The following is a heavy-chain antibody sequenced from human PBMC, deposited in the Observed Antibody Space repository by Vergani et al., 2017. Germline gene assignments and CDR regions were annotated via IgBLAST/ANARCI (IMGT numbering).Heavy chain of an antibody. V-gene: IGHV4-34*01. J-gene: IGHJ4*02. CDR1: GGSFSGYY. Sequence: QVQLQQWGAGLLKPSETLSLTCAVYGGSFSGYYWSWIRQPPGKGLEWIGVINHSGSTNYNPSLKSRVTISVDTSKNQFSLKLSSVTAADTAVYYCARGVRGVINSWGQGTLVTVSS. CDR3: ARGVRGVINS. D-gene: IGHD3-10*01. CDR2: INHSGST.